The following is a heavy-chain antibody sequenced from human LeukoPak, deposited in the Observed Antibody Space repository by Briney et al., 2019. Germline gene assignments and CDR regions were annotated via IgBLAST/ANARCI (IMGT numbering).Heavy chain of an antibody. CDR3: AKDRGVVRGDY. CDR2: ISYDGSNK. Sequence: PGRSLRLSCAASGFTFSSYAMHWVRQAPGKGLEWVAVISYDGSNKYYADSVKGRFTISRDNSKNTLSLQMNSLRAEDTAVYYCAKDRGVVRGDYWGQGTLVTVSS. CDR1: GFTFSSYA. V-gene: IGHV3-30-3*01. J-gene: IGHJ4*02. D-gene: IGHD2-21*01.